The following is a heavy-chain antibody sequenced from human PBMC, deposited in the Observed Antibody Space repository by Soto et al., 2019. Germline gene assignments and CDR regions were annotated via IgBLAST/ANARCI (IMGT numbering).Heavy chain of an antibody. CDR3: AKGPLLWFGELLNPDFDY. J-gene: IGHJ4*02. D-gene: IGHD3-10*01. Sequence: GXSLRLSRAASGFTFSSYATSWVRQAPVKWLEWVSAISGSGGSTYYADSVKGRFTISRDNSKNTLYLQMNSLRAEDTAVYYCAKGPLLWFGELLNPDFDYWGQGTLVTVSS. CDR2: ISGSGGST. V-gene: IGHV3-23*01. CDR1: GFTFSSYA.